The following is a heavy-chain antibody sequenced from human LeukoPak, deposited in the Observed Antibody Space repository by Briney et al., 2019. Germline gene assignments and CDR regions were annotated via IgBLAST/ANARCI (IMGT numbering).Heavy chain of an antibody. CDR2: IKQDGSEK. CDR1: GFTFSSYW. J-gene: IGHJ4*02. D-gene: IGHD5-24*01. V-gene: IGHV3-7*01. CDR3: ARVSRDGYKKGYFDY. Sequence: PGGSLRLSCAASGFTFSSYWMSWVRQAPGKGLEWVANIKQDGSEKYYVDSVKGRFTISRDNAKNSLYLQMNSLRAEDTAVYYCARVSRDGYKKGYFDYWGREPWSPSPQ.